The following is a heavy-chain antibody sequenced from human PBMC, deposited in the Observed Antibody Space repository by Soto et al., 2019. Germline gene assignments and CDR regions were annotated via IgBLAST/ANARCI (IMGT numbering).Heavy chain of an antibody. J-gene: IGHJ5*02. V-gene: IGHV1-2*02. CDR3: ASNIVGPAKQINWIGP. D-gene: IGHD1-26*01. CDR1: GYPFTDYY. Sequence: VSVKVSCKASGYPFTDYYIHCVRKASGQGFEWVGWLKPSTGDTKYAQKFPVRVTMAGDTSITTAYTELFRLTSDDTTVYFSASNIVGPAKQINWIGPGGQGTLVTVSS. CDR2: LKPSTGDT.